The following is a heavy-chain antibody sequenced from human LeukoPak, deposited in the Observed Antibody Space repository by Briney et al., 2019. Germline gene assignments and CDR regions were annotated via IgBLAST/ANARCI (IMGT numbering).Heavy chain of an antibody. CDR3: TRSLFRYSSKWYYFDY. CDR1: GGSFSGYY. Sequence: PSETLSLTCAVYGGSFSGYYWSWIRQPPGKGLEWIGYIFYPGSTNYNPSLKSRVTISLDTSKNQFSLRLRSVTAADTAVYYCTRSLFRYSSKWYYFDYWGQGTLVTVSS. V-gene: IGHV4-59*01. D-gene: IGHD6-13*01. J-gene: IGHJ4*02. CDR2: IFYPGST.